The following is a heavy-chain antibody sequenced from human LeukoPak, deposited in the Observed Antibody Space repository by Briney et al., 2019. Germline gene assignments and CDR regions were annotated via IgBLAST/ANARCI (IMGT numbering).Heavy chain of an antibody. V-gene: IGHV3-23*01. CDR3: AKDVYSYGYGEADY. CDR1: GFTFSSYA. CDR2: ISGSGGTT. Sequence: GGSLRLSCAASGFTFSSYAMSWVRQAPGKGLEWVSAISGSGGTTYYADSVKGRFTISRDNSKNTLYLQMNSLRAEDTAVYYCAKDVYSYGYGEADYWGQGTLVTVSS. D-gene: IGHD5-18*01. J-gene: IGHJ4*02.